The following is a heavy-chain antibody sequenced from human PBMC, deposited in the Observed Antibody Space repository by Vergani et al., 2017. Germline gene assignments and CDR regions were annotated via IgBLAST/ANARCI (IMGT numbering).Heavy chain of an antibody. V-gene: IGHV3-30*18. CDR1: GFTFSSYG. J-gene: IGHJ4*02. Sequence: QVQLVESGGGVVQPGRSLRLSCAASGFTFSSYGMHWVRQAPGKGLEWVAVISYDGSNKYYADSVKGRFTISRDNSKNTLYLQMNSLRAEDTAVYYCAKAKYSSGWGKYYVDYWGQGTLVTVSS. D-gene: IGHD6-19*01. CDR3: AKAKYSSGWGKYYVDY. CDR2: ISYDGSNK.